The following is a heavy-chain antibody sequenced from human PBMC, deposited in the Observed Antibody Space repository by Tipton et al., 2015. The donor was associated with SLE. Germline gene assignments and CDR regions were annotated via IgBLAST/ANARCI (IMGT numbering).Heavy chain of an antibody. V-gene: IGHV4-34*01. CDR3: AREGQWLVKGYFQH. CDR2: INHSGNT. J-gene: IGHJ1*01. D-gene: IGHD6-19*01. Sequence: TLSLTCAVYGGSFSGYYWSWIRQPPGKGLEWIGEINHSGNTNYNPSLKSRVTISVDTSKNQFSLKLSSVTAADTAVYYCAREGQWLVKGYFQHWGQGTLVTVSS. CDR1: GGSFSGYY.